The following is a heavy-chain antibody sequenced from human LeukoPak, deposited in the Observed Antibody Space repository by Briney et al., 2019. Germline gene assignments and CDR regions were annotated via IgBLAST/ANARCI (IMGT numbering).Heavy chain of an antibody. Sequence: SETLSLTCAVYGGSFSGYYWSWIRQPPGKGLEWIGEIKHSGSTNYNPSLKSRVTISVDTSKNQFSLKLISVTAADTAVYYCARSDATGTLVSYWGQGTLVIVSS. CDR3: ARSDATGTLVSY. V-gene: IGHV4-34*01. CDR2: IKHSGST. CDR1: GGSFSGYY. J-gene: IGHJ4*02. D-gene: IGHD6-13*01.